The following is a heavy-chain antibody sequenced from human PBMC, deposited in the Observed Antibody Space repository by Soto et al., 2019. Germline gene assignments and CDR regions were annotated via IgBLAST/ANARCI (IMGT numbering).Heavy chain of an antibody. Sequence: QLQLQESGPGLVKPSQTLSLTCAVSGGSISTGGFSWSWIRQPPGKGLEWIGYIFHSGSASYNPSLRGRVTISVDKSRNHCSLKLSSVTAADTAVYYCARVSTIPYFDYWGQGTLVTVSS. V-gene: IGHV4-30-2*01. CDR1: GGSISTGGFS. CDR2: IFHSGSA. CDR3: ARVSTIPYFDY. D-gene: IGHD2-21*01. J-gene: IGHJ4*02.